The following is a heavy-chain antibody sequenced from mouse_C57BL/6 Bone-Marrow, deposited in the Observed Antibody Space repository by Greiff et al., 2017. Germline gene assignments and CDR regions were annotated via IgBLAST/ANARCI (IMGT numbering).Heavy chain of an antibody. CDR3: ARRRYIYYDYDGFAY. J-gene: IGHJ3*01. Sequence: VQLKESVAELVRPGASVKLSCTASGFNIKNTYMHWVKQRPEQGLEWIGRIDPANGNTKYAPKFQGKATITADTSSNTAYLQLSSLTYEDTAIYYCARRRYIYYDYDGFAYWGQGTLVTVSA. D-gene: IGHD2-4*01. CDR1: GFNIKNTY. V-gene: IGHV14-3*01. CDR2: IDPANGNT.